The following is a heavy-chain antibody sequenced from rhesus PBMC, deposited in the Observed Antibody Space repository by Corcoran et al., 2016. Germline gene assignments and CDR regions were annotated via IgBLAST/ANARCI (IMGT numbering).Heavy chain of an antibody. D-gene: IGHD6-13*01. CDR1: GYTFTDYY. V-gene: IGHV1-111*02. Sequence: EVQLMQSGAEVKKPGASVKISCKASGYTFTDYYLHWVRQAPGKGLEWIGLVDPEEGEVVHAQKFQDRVTMTADTSTDTAYMELSSLRSEDTAVYYCAIGIIVGRDYWGQGVLVTVSS. CDR3: AIGIIVGRDY. CDR2: VDPEEGEV. J-gene: IGHJ4*01.